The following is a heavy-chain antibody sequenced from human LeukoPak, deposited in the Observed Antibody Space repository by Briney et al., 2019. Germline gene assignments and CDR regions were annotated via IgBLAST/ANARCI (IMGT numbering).Heavy chain of an antibody. J-gene: IGHJ4*02. CDR1: GYTLTSNG. V-gene: IGHV1-18*01. Sequence: ASVKLSCKASGYTLTSNGISWGRQPPGQGIEWMGRISVYNGNTNNAQKFQGTVTMTTDTSTSTAYMELRSLISDDTAVYYCARATAGNFDYWGQGTLVTVSS. CDR3: ARATAGNFDY. CDR2: ISVYNGNT. D-gene: IGHD1-14*01.